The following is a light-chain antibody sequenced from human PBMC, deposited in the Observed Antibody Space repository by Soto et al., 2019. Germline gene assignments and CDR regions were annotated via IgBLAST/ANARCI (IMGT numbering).Light chain of an antibody. J-gene: IGKJ4*01. CDR3: QQRSNWPGT. CDR1: QSVSSY. Sequence: EIVLTQSPATLSLSPGERATLSCRAGQSVSSYLAWYQQKPGQAPRLLIYDASNRATGIPARFSGSGSGTDFPLTISSLEPEDFAVYYCQQRSNWPGTFGGGIKVEIK. V-gene: IGKV3-11*01. CDR2: DAS.